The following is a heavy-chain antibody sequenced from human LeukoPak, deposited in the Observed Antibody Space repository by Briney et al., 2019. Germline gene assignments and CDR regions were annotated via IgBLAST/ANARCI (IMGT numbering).Heavy chain of an antibody. CDR3: AKDQGGYGYYFDY. D-gene: IGHD5-12*01. Sequence: GGSLRLSCAASGFTFSSYGMHWVRQAPGKGLEWVAVISYDGSNKYYADSVKGRFTISRDNSKNTLYLQMNSLRAEDTAVCYCAKDQGGYGYYFDYWGQGTLVTVSS. J-gene: IGHJ4*02. CDR1: GFTFSSYG. V-gene: IGHV3-30*18. CDR2: ISYDGSNK.